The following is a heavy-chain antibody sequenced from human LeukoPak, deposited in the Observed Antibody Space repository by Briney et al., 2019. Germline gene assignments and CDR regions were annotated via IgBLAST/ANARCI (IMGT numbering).Heavy chain of an antibody. J-gene: IGHJ3*02. Sequence: ETLSLTCAVYGGSFRGYYWSWIRQPPGKGLEWIGEINHSGSTNYNPSLKSRVTISVDTSKNQFSLKLSSVTAADTAVYYCARGSYYDSSGYYPDAFDIWGQGTMVTVSS. CDR2: INHSGST. D-gene: IGHD3-22*01. CDR3: ARGSYYDSSGYYPDAFDI. CDR1: GGSFRGYY. V-gene: IGHV4-34*01.